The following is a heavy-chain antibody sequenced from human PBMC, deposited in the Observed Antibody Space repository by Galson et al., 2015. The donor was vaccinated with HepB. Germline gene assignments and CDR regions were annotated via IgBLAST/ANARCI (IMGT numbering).Heavy chain of an antibody. CDR1: GGSISSSSYY. V-gene: IGHV4-39*01. CDR2: IYYSGST. D-gene: IGHD3-22*01. J-gene: IGHJ4*02. Sequence: LSLTCTVSGGSISSSSYYWGWIRQPPGKGLEWIGSIYYSGSTYYNPSLKSRVTISVDTSKNQFSLKLSSVTAADTAVYYCARLYYYDSSGYYYLDYWGQGTLVTVSS. CDR3: ARLYYYDSSGYYYLDY.